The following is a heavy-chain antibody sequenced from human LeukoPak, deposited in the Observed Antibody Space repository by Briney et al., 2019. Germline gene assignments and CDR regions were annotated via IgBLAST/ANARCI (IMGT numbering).Heavy chain of an antibody. J-gene: IGHJ4*02. CDR3: AKKGIAATDSFDY. V-gene: IGHV3-74*01. CDR2: IDSDGSDT. CDR1: GFTFSSYW. Sequence: GGSLRLSCAASGFTFSSYWMHWVRQAPGKGLVWVSRIDSDGSDTTYADPVKGRFTISRDNAKNTLYLQMNSLRAEDTAVYYCAKKGIAATDSFDYWGQGTLVTVSS. D-gene: IGHD6-13*01.